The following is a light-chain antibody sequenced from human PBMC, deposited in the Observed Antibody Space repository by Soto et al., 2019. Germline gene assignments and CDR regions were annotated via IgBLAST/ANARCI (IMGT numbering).Light chain of an antibody. J-gene: IGKJ1*01. CDR2: GTS. Sequence: EIVLTQSPGTLSLSPGERATLSCRASQSVDSSFVAWFKQKPGQAPRLLIYGTSRRATDIPDRFSGSGSGTDFTLTIRRLEPEDFAVYYCQQYGSSGTFGQGTKVDIK. CDR3: QQYGSSGT. CDR1: QSVDSSF. V-gene: IGKV3-20*01.